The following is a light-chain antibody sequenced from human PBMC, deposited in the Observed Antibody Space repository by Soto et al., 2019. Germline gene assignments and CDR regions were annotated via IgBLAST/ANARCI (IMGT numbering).Light chain of an antibody. CDR1: QSISFY. Sequence: IALTQSPSTLSSSPGERATLSCRASQSISFYLTWYQHKPGQAPRLLIYDASNRARGIPARCSGSGYGTDFTLTISSLEPEDFAVYYCQQRSNWPTFGQGTRLEIK. J-gene: IGKJ5*01. CDR2: DAS. V-gene: IGKV3-11*01. CDR3: QQRSNWPT.